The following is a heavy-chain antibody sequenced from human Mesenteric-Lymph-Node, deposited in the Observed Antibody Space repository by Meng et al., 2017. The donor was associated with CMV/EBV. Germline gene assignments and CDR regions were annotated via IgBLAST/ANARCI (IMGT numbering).Heavy chain of an antibody. CDR2: ITPGGGT. CDR1: GFTFSTYD. Sequence: LSLTCAASGFTFSTYDMNWVRQTPGKGLEWVSRITPGGGTDYADSVKGRFTISRDNSKNTLYLQMNSLRAEDTAVYYCAKDQSGWGWFDSWGQGTQVTVSS. V-gene: IGHV3-23*01. J-gene: IGHJ5*01. D-gene: IGHD3-10*01. CDR3: AKDQSGWGWFDS.